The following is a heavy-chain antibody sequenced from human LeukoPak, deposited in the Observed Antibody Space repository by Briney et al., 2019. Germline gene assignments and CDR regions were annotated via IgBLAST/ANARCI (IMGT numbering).Heavy chain of an antibody. CDR3: ARGPNRRAPGLGNNWVDP. CDR2: ISSSSSTI. D-gene: IGHD5/OR15-5a*01. J-gene: IGHJ5*02. CDR1: GFTFSSYS. V-gene: IGHV3-48*04. Sequence: PGGSLRLSCAASGFTFSSYSMNWVRQAPGKGLEWVSYISSSSSTIYYADSVKGRFTISRDNAKNSLYLQMNSLRAEDTAVYYWARGPNRRAPGLGNNWVDPWGQGTLVTVSS.